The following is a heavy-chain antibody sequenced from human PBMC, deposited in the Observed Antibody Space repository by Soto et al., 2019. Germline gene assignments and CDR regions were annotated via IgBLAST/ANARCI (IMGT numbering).Heavy chain of an antibody. CDR2: ISAYNGNT. J-gene: IGHJ6*03. Sequence: ASVKVSCKASGYTFTSYGISWVRQAPGQGLEWMGWISAYNGNTNYAQKLQGRVTMTTDTSTSTAYIELRSLRSDDTAVYYCARDPLDPDYDFWSVYYPKNMDVWGKGTTVTVSS. CDR1: GYTFTSYG. D-gene: IGHD3-3*01. V-gene: IGHV1-18*01. CDR3: ARDPLDPDYDFWSVYYPKNMDV.